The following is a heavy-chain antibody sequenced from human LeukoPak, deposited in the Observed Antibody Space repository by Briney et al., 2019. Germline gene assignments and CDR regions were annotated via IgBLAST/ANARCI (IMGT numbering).Heavy chain of an antibody. J-gene: IGHJ4*02. D-gene: IGHD3-9*01. CDR3: AREGNDIPFDY. CDR2: IYTSGST. V-gene: IGHV4-61*02. Sequence: SETLSLTCTVSGGSISSGSYYWSWIRQPAGKGLEWIGRIYTSGSTNYNPSLKSRVTMSVDTSKNQFTLKLSSVTAADTAVYYCAREGNDIPFDYWGQGTLVTVSS. CDR1: GGSISSGSYY.